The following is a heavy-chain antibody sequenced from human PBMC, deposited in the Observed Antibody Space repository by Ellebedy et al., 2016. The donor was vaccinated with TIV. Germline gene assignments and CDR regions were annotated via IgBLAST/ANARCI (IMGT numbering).Heavy chain of an antibody. D-gene: IGHD6-13*01. Sequence: ASVKVSCKASGYTFTSYYMHWVRQAPGQGLEWMGIINPSGGSTSYAQKFQGRVTMTRDTSTSTVYMELSSLRSEDTAVYYCARGTGKVSAAGTRTRGGYFDYWGQGTLVTVSS. CDR1: GYTFTSYY. V-gene: IGHV1-46*01. J-gene: IGHJ4*02. CDR2: INPSGGST. CDR3: ARGTGKVSAAGTRTRGGYFDY.